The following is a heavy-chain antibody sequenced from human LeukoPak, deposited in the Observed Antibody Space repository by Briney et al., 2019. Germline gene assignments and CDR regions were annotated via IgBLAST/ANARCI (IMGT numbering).Heavy chain of an antibody. CDR1: GFTFDDYA. V-gene: IGHV3-9*01. CDR2: ISWNSGSI. J-gene: IGHJ3*02. CDR3: AKANNYYDSSGCYHDAFDI. D-gene: IGHD3-22*01. Sequence: GGSLRLSCAASGFTFDDYAMHWVRQAPGKGLEWVSGISWNSGSIGYADSVKGRFTISRDNAKNSLYLQMNSLRAEDTALYYCAKANNYYDSSGCYHDAFDIWGQGTMVTVSS.